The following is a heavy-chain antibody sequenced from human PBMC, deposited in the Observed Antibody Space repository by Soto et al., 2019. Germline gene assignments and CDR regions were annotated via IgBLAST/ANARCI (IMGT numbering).Heavy chain of an antibody. CDR2: INPNSGGT. D-gene: IGHD2-15*01. J-gene: IGHJ5*02. CDR3: ARGIVVVVAATPDPPAPDEHNGFDP. V-gene: IGHV1-2*04. Sequence: ASVKVSCKASGYTFTGYYMHWVRQAPGQGLEWMGWINPNSGGTNYAQKFQGWVTMTRDTSISTAYMELSRLRSDDTAVYYCARGIVVVVAATPDPPAPDEHNGFDPWGKGTLVTVPS. CDR1: GYTFTGYY.